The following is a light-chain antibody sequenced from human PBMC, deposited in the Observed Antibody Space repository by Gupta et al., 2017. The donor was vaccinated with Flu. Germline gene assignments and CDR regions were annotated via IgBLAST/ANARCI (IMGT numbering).Light chain of an antibody. CDR1: QSISSN. Sequence: EIVMTQSPDTLSVSPRERATLSCRASQSISSNLAWYQHKPGLAPRLLIYGASTRATGIADRFSGSGSGTEFTLTISSLESEDFAVYYCQQYDDWPPITFGQGTRLEIK. CDR2: GAS. CDR3: QQYDDWPPIT. J-gene: IGKJ5*01. V-gene: IGKV3-15*01.